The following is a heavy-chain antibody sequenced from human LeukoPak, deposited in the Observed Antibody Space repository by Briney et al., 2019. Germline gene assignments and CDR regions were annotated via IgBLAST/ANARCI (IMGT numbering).Heavy chain of an antibody. J-gene: IGHJ5*02. V-gene: IGHV4-4*09. Sequence: SETLSLTCTVSGGSISSYYWSWIRQPPGKGLEWIGYIYTSGSTNYNPSLKSRVTISVDTSKNQFSLKLSSVTAADTAVYYCARTATYYDFWSGYWDGRWFDPWGQGTLVTVSS. CDR3: ARTATYYDFWSGYWDGRWFDP. CDR2: IYTSGST. CDR1: GGSISSYY. D-gene: IGHD3-3*01.